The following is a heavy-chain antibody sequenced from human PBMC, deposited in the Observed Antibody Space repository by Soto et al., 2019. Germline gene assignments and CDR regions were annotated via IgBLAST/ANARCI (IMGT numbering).Heavy chain of an antibody. CDR3: ARGSGVYYCDD. CDR1: GYSFTSYA. V-gene: IGHV1-3*01. Sequence: QVQLVQSGAEVKKPGASVKVSCKASGYSFTSYAMHWVRQAPGQRLEWMGWINAGNGNTKYSQKFQGRITITRDTSVSTDYMALSSLSSADTDGYYCARGSGVYYCDDWGQGTLVTVSS. CDR2: INAGNGNT. J-gene: IGHJ4*02. D-gene: IGHD2-15*01.